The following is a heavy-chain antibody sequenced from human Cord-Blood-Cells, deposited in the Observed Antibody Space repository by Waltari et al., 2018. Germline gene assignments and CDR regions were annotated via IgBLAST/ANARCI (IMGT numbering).Heavy chain of an antibody. CDR1: GGTFSSYA. J-gene: IGHJ3*02. CDR3: AREKVAGSGGAFDI. D-gene: IGHD3-10*01. Sequence: QVQLVQSGAEVKKPGSSVKVSCKASGGTFSSYAISCVRQAPGQGLEWMGRIIPILSIANYAQKFQGRVTITADKSTSTAYMELSSLRSEDTAVYYCAREKVAGSGGAFDIWGQGTMVTVSS. CDR2: IIPILSIA. V-gene: IGHV1-69*09.